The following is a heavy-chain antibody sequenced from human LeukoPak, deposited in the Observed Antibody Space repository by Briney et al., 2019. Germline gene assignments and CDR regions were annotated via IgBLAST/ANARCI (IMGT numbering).Heavy chain of an antibody. Sequence: PSETLSLTCAVYGGSFSGYYWSWIRQPPGKGLEWIGEINHSGSTSYNPSLKSRVTLSVDTSKNQFSLKLSSVTAADTAVYYCARVGSGWYGGSTAFDIWGQGTMVTVSS. J-gene: IGHJ3*02. V-gene: IGHV4-34*01. CDR3: ARVGSGWYGGSTAFDI. CDR1: GGSFSGYY. D-gene: IGHD6-19*01. CDR2: INHSGST.